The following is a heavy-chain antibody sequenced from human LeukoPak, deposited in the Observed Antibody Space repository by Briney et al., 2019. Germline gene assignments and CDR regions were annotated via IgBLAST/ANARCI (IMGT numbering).Heavy chain of an antibody. CDR1: GYTFTGYY. CDR2: INPNSGGT. J-gene: IGHJ3*02. D-gene: IGHD5-24*01. V-gene: IGHV1-2*02. CDR3: AREMATISGAFDI. Sequence: GASVKVSCKASGYTFTGYYMHWVRQAPGQGLEWMGWINPNSGGTNYAQKFQGRVTMTRDTSISTAYMELSRLRSDDTAVYYCAREMATISGAFDIWGQGTMVTVSS.